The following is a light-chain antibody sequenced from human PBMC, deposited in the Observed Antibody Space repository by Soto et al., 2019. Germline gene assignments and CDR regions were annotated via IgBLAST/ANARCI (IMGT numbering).Light chain of an antibody. CDR2: LEGSGSY. V-gene: IGLV4-60*02. CDR3: ETWDSNTRV. CDR1: SGHINYI. Sequence: QLVLTQSSSASASLGSSVKLTCTLSSGHINYIIAWHQQQPGKAPRYLMKLEGSGSYNKGSGVPDRFSGSSSGADRYLTISNLQFEDEADYYCETWDSNTRVFGGGTKPTVL. J-gene: IGLJ3*02.